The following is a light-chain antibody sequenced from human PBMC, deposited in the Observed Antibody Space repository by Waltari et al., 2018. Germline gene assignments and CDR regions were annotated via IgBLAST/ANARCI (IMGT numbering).Light chain of an antibody. CDR3: LVWHSTTDHHGV. CDR1: NIGSKR. Sequence: SYVVTQSPSVSVAPGETARLTCGGDNIGSKRVHWYQQRPGQAPVLVISYDSDRPSGTPVRFSGSNSGNTATLTISWVEADDEADDYCLVWHSTTDHHGVFGGGTKLTVL. V-gene: IGLV3-21*04. CDR2: YDS. J-gene: IGLJ2*01.